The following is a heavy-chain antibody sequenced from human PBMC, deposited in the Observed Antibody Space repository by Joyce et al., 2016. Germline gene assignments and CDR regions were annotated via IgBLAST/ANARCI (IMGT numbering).Heavy chain of an antibody. D-gene: IGHD5-18*01. CDR1: GLSFDLHSF. V-gene: IGHV4-38-2*01. CDR3: ARRPYNVHTPLGSDWYFDL. CDR2: VYRYGIT. Sequence: QVQLQESGPGLVKPSETLSLPCGVSGLSFDLHSFWGWIRQPPGKGLEWIGNVYRYGITHYSPSLKSRVTISMETSKNQFSLNLNSLTAADTAVYFCARRPYNVHTPLGSDWYFDLWGRGTLVTVSS. J-gene: IGHJ2*01.